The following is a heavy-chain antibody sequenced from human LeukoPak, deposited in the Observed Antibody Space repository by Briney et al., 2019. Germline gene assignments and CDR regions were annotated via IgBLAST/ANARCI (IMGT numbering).Heavy chain of an antibody. J-gene: IGHJ4*02. D-gene: IGHD3-22*01. CDR2: IKSKTDGGTT. CDR1: GFTFSNAW. CDR3: AKGLYYDSSGPADY. V-gene: IGHV3-15*01. Sequence: GGSLRLSCAASGFTFSNAWMSWVRQAPGKGLEWVGRIKSKTDGGTTDYAAPVKGRFTISRDNSKNTLYLQMNSLRAEDTAVYYCAKGLYYDSSGPADYWGQGTLVTVSS.